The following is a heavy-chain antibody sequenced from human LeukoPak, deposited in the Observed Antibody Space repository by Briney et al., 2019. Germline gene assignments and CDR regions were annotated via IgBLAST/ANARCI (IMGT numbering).Heavy chain of an antibody. CDR1: GGSIGSTSYF. Sequence: SETLSLTFTVSGGSIGSTSYFWGWVRQPPGKGLEWIGSSHYSGSTYYNPSLKSRVTISIDTSKNQFSLKLSSVTAADTAVYYCARGIDISTLYDYWGQGTLVTVSS. J-gene: IGHJ4*02. CDR2: SHYSGST. D-gene: IGHD6-13*01. CDR3: ARGIDISTLYDY. V-gene: IGHV4-39*07.